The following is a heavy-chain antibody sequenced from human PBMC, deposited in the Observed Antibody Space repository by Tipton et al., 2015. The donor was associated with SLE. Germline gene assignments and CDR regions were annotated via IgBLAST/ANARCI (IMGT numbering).Heavy chain of an antibody. J-gene: IGHJ4*02. CDR1: GGSIRSGDYY. V-gene: IGHV4-61*02. CDR2: IHARGST. D-gene: IGHD3-9*01. CDR3: ARGRGLDILAGYYCFDY. Sequence: TLSLTCTVSGGSIRSGDYYWSWIRQSGGKGLEWIGRIHARGSTNYNPSLKSRFTTSIDTSENQFSLKLSSVTAADTAVYYCARGRGLDILAGYYCFDYWGQGTLVTVSP.